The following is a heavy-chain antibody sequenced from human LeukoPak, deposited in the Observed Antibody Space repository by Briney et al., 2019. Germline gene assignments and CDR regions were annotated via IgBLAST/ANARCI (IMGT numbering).Heavy chain of an antibody. D-gene: IGHD4/OR15-4a*01. CDR2: ITSSSSYI. J-gene: IGHJ4*02. CDR3: ARDRPHYGDDY. CDR1: GFTFSDYS. Sequence: GGSLRLSCAASGFTFSDYSMNWVRQAPGKGLEWVSSITSSSSYIYYADSVKGRFNISRDNAKNSLYLQMNSLRAEDTAVYYCARDRPHYGDDYWGQGTLLTVSS. V-gene: IGHV3-21*01.